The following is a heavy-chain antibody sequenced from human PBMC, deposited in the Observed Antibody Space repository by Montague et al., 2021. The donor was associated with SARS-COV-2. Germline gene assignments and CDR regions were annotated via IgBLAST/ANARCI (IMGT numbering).Heavy chain of an antibody. CDR1: GFTFRSYW. CDR3: VRPLWFGDSDYFFDS. J-gene: IGHJ4*02. CDR2: IKPDGTST. D-gene: IGHD3-10*01. V-gene: IGHV3-74*01. Sequence: SLRLSCAAFGFTFRSYWMHWVRQVPGRRPIWVSRIKPDGTSTNYAASVKGRFTVSRDNAKNTLSLQLNNLRAEDTAVYYCVRPLWFGDSDYFFDSWGQGTLVTVSS.